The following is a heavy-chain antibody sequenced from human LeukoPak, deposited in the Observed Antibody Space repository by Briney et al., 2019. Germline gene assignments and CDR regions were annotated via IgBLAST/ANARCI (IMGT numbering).Heavy chain of an antibody. V-gene: IGHV6-1*01. CDR1: GDSVSSNSVT. J-gene: IGHJ5*02. D-gene: IGHD2-2*01. CDR2: TYYRSTWYN. Sequence: RSQTLSLTCAISGDSVSSNSVTWNWIRQSPSRGLEWLGRTYYRSTWYNDYAVSVRGRITVNPDTSKNQFSLHLNSVTPEDTAVYYCARRLTQYDCFDPWGQRILVTVSS. CDR3: ARRLTQYDCFDP.